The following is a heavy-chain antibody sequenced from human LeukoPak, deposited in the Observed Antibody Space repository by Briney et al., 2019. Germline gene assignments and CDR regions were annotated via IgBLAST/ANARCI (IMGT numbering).Heavy chain of an antibody. J-gene: IGHJ5*02. Sequence: ASVTVSCKASGYTFTSYGISWVRQAPGQGLEWMGWISAYNGNTNYAQKLQGRVTMTTDTSTSTAYMELRSLRSDDTAVYYCARDNYDILTGYSNWFDPWGQGTLVTVSS. D-gene: IGHD3-9*01. CDR1: GYTFTSYG. V-gene: IGHV1-18*01. CDR2: ISAYNGNT. CDR3: ARDNYDILTGYSNWFDP.